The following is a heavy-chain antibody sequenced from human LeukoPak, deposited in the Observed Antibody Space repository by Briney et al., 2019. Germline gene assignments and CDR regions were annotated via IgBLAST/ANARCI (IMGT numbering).Heavy chain of an antibody. CDR1: GFTFSSYA. CDR3: ARKYDFWSGPLYGMDV. V-gene: IGHV1-69*01. Sequence: GGSLRLSCAASGFTFSSYAISWVRQAPGQGLEWMGGIIPIFGTANYAQKFQGRVTITADESTSTAYMELSSLRSEDTAVYYCARKYDFWSGPLYGMDVWGQGTTVTVSS. CDR2: IIPIFGTA. D-gene: IGHD3-3*01. J-gene: IGHJ6*02.